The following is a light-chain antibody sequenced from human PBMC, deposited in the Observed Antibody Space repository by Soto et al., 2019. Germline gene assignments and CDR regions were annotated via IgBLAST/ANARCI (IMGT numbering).Light chain of an antibody. CDR2: GAS. CDR1: QSVSSSY. V-gene: IGKV3-20*01. CDR3: QQYGSSPWT. J-gene: IGKJ1*01. Sequence: EIVLTQSPGTLSLSPGERATLSCRASQSVSSSYLAGYQQKPGQAPRPLIYGASSRAIGIPDRFSGSGSGTDFTFTISRLEPEDFAVDCCQQYGSSPWTFGQGTKVEIK.